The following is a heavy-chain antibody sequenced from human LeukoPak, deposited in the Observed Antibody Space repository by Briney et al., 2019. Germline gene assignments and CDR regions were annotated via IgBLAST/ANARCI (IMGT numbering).Heavy chain of an antibody. CDR1: GYSISSGYY. CDR3: ARGWNVAPLYYYHGMDV. CDR2: IYHGGST. Sequence: SETLSLTCTVSGYSISSGYYWVWIRQPPGKGLEWIGNIYHGGSTYYNPSLKSRVTISVDTSKNQFSLKLRSVTAADTAVYYCARGWNVAPLYYYHGMDVWGQGTTVTVSS. V-gene: IGHV4-38-2*02. J-gene: IGHJ6*02. D-gene: IGHD1-1*01.